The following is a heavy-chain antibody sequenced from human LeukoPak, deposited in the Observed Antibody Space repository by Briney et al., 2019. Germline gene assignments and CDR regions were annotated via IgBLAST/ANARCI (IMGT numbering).Heavy chain of an antibody. Sequence: PGGSLRLSCAASRFTFSNYAMSWVRQAPGKGVEGVSAICGNGGSTYYADSVKGGFTISRDNSKDTLYLQMNGLRAEDTAVYYCARGILMVYVTYWYFDLWGRGTLVTVSS. CDR3: ARGILMVYVTYWYFDL. D-gene: IGHD2-8*01. CDR1: RFTFSNYA. CDR2: ICGNGGST. J-gene: IGHJ2*01. V-gene: IGHV3-23*01.